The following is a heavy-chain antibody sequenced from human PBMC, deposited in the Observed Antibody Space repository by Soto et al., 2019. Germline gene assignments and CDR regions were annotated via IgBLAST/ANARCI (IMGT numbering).Heavy chain of an antibody. V-gene: IGHV3-30*18. Sequence: QVQLVESGGGVVQPGRSLRLSCAASGFTFSSYGMHWVRQAPGKGLEWVAVISYDGSNKYYADSVKGRFTISRDNSKNTLYLQMHSLRAEDTAVYYCAKDPIAVAGSPYYFDYWGQGTLVTVS. CDR3: AKDPIAVAGSPYYFDY. CDR2: ISYDGSNK. J-gene: IGHJ4*02. CDR1: GFTFSSYG. D-gene: IGHD6-19*01.